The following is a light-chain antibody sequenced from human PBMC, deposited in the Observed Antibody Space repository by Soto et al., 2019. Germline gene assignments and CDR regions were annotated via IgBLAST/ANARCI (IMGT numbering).Light chain of an antibody. CDR3: QQRCNWPPIT. CDR2: DAS. J-gene: IGKJ5*01. Sequence: EIVLTQSPATLSLSPGERATLSCRASQSVASYLAWYQQRPGQAPRLLIYDASNRATDIPARFSGSGSGTDFTLTISSLEPEDFAVYYCQQRCNWPPITFGQGTRL. V-gene: IGKV3-11*01. CDR1: QSVASY.